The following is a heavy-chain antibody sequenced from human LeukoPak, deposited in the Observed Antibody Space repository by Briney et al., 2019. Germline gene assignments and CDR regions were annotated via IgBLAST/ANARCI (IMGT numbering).Heavy chain of an antibody. D-gene: IGHD1-26*01. Sequence: PGGSLRLSCAASGFTFSSYAMGWVRQAPGKGPEWVSSISGSGGHTYFADSVKGRFTISRDNSKNRLDLQMNSLKVEDTAVYYCAKDIVGARNFDNWGQGTLVTVSS. CDR2: ISGSGGHT. V-gene: IGHV3-23*01. CDR1: GFTFSSYA. CDR3: AKDIVGARNFDN. J-gene: IGHJ4*02.